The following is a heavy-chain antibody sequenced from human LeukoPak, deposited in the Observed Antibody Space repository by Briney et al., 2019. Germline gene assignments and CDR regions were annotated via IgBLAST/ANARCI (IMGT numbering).Heavy chain of an antibody. CDR2: ITGSGDST. J-gene: IGHJ6*02. Sequence: GGSLRLSCAASGFTFSSYAMSWVRQAPGKGLDWVSAITGSGDSTYYADSVKGRFTISRDNSKNTLYLQMNSLRAEDTAVYYCARVDSYCSGEGCYYYYGMDVWGQGTTVTVSS. CDR1: GFTFSSYA. CDR3: ARVDSYCSGEGCYYYYGMDV. V-gene: IGHV3-23*01. D-gene: IGHD2-15*01.